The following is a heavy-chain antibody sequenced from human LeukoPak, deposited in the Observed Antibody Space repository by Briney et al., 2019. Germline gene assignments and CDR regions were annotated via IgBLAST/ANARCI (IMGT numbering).Heavy chain of an antibody. CDR1: GFTFSSYA. J-gene: IGHJ4*02. CDR3: AKGDDYYDNNPDY. Sequence: GRSLRLSCAASGFTFSSYAMHWVRQAPGKGLEWVAVISYDGSNKYYADSVKGRFTISRDNSKNTLYLQMNSLRAEDTAVYYCAKGDDYYDNNPDYWGQGTLVTVSS. CDR2: ISYDGSNK. D-gene: IGHD3-22*01. V-gene: IGHV3-30*04.